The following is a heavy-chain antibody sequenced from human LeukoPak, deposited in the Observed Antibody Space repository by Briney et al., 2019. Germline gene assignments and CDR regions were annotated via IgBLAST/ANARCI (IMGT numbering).Heavy chain of an antibody. CDR3: AKDRSSGWYSFQH. D-gene: IGHD6-19*01. V-gene: IGHV3-30*18. CDR1: GFSFSSYG. J-gene: IGHJ1*01. Sequence: GRSLRLSCAASGFSFSSYGMHWVRQAPGKGLEWVAVIYYDGNNEYYADSVKGRFTISRDNSKNTLYLQMNSLRPEDTAVYYCAKDRSSGWYSFQHWGQGTLVSVSS. CDR2: IYYDGNNE.